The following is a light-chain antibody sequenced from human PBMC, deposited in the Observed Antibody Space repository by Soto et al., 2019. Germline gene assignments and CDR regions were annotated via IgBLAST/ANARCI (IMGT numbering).Light chain of an antibody. CDR1: QSISIW. CDR2: DAS. CDR3: QQYSSYSFT. J-gene: IGKJ2*01. Sequence: DIQMTQSPSTLSASVGDRVTITCRASQSISIWLAWYQQKPGKAPKLLIYDASSLKSGVPSRFSGSGSGTEFILTISSLQPDDFATYYCQQYSSYSFTLGQGTNLQI. V-gene: IGKV1-5*01.